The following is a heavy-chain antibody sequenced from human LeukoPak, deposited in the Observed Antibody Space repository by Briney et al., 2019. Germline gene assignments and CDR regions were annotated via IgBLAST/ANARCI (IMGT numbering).Heavy chain of an antibody. V-gene: IGHV4-4*09. J-gene: IGHJ5*02. CDR1: GGSISSYY. Sequence: SETLSLTCTVSGGSISSYYWSWIRQPPGKGLEWIGYIYTSGSTNYNPSLKSRVTISVDTSKNQFSLKLSSVTAADTAVYYCARHDRPHNGDPATNWFDPWGQGTLVTVSS. CDR3: ARHDRPHNGDPATNWFDP. D-gene: IGHD2-8*01. CDR2: IYTSGST.